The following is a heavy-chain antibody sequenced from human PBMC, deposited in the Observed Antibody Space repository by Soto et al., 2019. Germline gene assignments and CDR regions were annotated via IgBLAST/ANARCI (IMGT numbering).Heavy chain of an antibody. Sequence: PSETLSLTCTVSSGSISSVNYYWGWIRQPPGKGLEWIGTVYSDGSTFSNPSLKSRITISVDTSKNQFSLKLSSVTAADTAVYYCARWYSSSWYFGMDVWGQGTTVTVSS. CDR3: ARWYSSSWYFGMDV. CDR1: SGSISSVNYY. J-gene: IGHJ6*02. V-gene: IGHV4-39*01. D-gene: IGHD6-13*01. CDR2: VYSDGST.